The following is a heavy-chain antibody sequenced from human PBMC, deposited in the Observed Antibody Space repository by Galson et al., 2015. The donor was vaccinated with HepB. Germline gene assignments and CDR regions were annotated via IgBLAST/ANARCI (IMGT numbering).Heavy chain of an antibody. CDR2: IYYSGST. Sequence: ETLSLTCTVSGGSISSSSYYWGWIRQPPGKGLEWIGSIYYSGSTYYNPSLKSRVTISVDTSKNQFSLKLSSVTAADTAVYYCANSHIVGATPLDYWGQGTLVTVSS. CDR1: GGSISSSSYY. J-gene: IGHJ4*02. V-gene: IGHV4-39*01. CDR3: ANSHIVGATPLDY. D-gene: IGHD1-26*01.